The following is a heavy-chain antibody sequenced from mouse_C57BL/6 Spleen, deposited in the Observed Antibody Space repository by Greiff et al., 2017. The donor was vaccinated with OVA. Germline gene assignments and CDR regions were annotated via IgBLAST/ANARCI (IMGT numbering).Heavy chain of an antibody. CDR1: GYTFTSYW. D-gene: IGHD1-1*01. CDR2: IDPSDSYT. CDR3: ARPDYYGSSSRGYFDV. Sequence: QVQLQQPGAELVKPGASVKLSCKASGYTFTSYWMQWVKQRPGQGLEWIGEIDPSDSYTNYNQKFKGKATLTVDTSSSTAYMQLSSLTSEDSAVYYWARPDYYGSSSRGYFDVWGTGTTVTVSS. J-gene: IGHJ1*03. V-gene: IGHV1-50*01.